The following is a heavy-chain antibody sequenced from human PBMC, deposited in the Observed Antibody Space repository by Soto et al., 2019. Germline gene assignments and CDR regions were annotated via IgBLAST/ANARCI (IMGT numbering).Heavy chain of an antibody. CDR3: ARGMTPPGAPAWYYFDS. CDR2: FSLSGTT. D-gene: IGHD2-8*02. V-gene: IGHV4-4*07. J-gene: IGHJ4*02. Sequence: SETLSLTCTVSGASITGSSYWSWIRQPAGKGLEWIGRFSLSGTTNYNPSLRSRVTMSADVSKNQFSLRLTSVTAADTALYYCARGMTPPGAPAWYYFDSWGQGTLVTVSS. CDR1: GASITGSSY.